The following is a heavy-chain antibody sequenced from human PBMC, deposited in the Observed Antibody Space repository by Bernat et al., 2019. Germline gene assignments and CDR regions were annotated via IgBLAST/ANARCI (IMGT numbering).Heavy chain of an antibody. V-gene: IGHV3-7*03. D-gene: IGHD3-16*01. Sequence: EVQLVESGGGLVQPGWSLRLSCAASGFTFSSYWMSWVRQAPGKGLEWVANIKQDGSEKYYVDSVKGRFTISGDNAKNSLYLQMNSLRAEDTAVYYCAREGGENWFDPWGQGTLVTVSS. J-gene: IGHJ5*02. CDR2: IKQDGSEK. CDR1: GFTFSSYW. CDR3: AREGGENWFDP.